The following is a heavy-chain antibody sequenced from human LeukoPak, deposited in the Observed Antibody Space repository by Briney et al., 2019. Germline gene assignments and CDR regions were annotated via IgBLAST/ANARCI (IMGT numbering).Heavy chain of an antibody. CDR2: IWYDGSNK. D-gene: IGHD6-19*01. Sequence: GGSLRLSCAASGFTFSSHWMHWVRQAPGKGLEWVAVIWYDGSNKYYADSVKGRFTISRDNSKNTLYLQMNSLRAEDTAVYYCARDKYSSGWYVYYWGQGTLVTVSS. CDR3: ARDKYSSGWYVYY. V-gene: IGHV3-33*08. J-gene: IGHJ4*02. CDR1: GFTFSSHW.